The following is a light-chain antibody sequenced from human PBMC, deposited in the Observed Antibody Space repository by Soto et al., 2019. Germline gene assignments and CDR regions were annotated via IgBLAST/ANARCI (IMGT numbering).Light chain of an antibody. CDR1: LSVSTS. V-gene: IGKV3-11*01. CDR2: DAS. J-gene: IGKJ4*01. CDR3: QQRRNWPRLA. Sequence: EIVLTQSPATLSLTPGERATRSSRASLSVSTSLAWYQQKPGQAPRVPIYDASKRATGIPARFTGSGSGTDFTLTISSLEPEDFAVYYCQQRRNWPRLAFGGGTKVDIK.